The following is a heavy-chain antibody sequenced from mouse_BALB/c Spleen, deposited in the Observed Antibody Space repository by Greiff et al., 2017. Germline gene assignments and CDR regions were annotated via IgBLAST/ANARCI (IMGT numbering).Heavy chain of an antibody. CDR3: ARISPHYYGSSCFDY. CDR1: GFSLTGYG. J-gene: IGHJ2*01. CDR2: IWGDGST. D-gene: IGHD1-1*01. Sequence: QVQLQQSGPGLVAPSQSLSITCTVSGFSLTGYGVNWVRQPPGKGLEWLGMIWGDGSTDYNSALKSRLSISKDNSKSQVFLKMNSLQTDDTARYYCARISPHYYGSSCFDYWGQGTTLTVSS. V-gene: IGHV2-6-7*01.